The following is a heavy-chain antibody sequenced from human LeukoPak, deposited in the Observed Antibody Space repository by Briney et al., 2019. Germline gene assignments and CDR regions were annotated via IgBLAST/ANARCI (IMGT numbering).Heavy chain of an antibody. CDR1: GGSISSSSYY. Sequence: PSETLSLTCTVSGGSISSSSYYWGWIRQPPGKGLEWIGSIYYSGSTYYNPSLKSRVTISVDTSKNQFSLKLSSVTAADTAVYYCARVQSSGSLPLFDYWGQGTLVTVSS. CDR2: IYYSGST. CDR3: ARVQSSGSLPLFDY. J-gene: IGHJ4*02. D-gene: IGHD3-22*01. V-gene: IGHV4-39*01.